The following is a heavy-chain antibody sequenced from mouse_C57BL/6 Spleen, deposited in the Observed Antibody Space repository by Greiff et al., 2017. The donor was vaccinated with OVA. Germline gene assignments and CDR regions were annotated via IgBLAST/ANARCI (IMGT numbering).Heavy chain of an antibody. CDR2: IYPRSGNT. Sequence: VKLVESGAELARPGASVKLSCKASGYTFTSYGISWVKQRTGQGLEWIGEIYPRSGNTYYNEKFKGKATLTADKSSSTAYMELRSLTSEDSAVYFCARMGTVVATLDYYAMDYWGQGTSVTVSS. CDR1: GYTFTSYG. J-gene: IGHJ4*01. D-gene: IGHD1-1*01. CDR3: ARMGTVVATLDYYAMDY. V-gene: IGHV1-81*01.